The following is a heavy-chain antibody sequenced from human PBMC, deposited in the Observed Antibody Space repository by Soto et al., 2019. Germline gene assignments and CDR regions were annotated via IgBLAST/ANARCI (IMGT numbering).Heavy chain of an antibody. V-gene: IGHV1-69*12. Sequence: QVQLVQSGAEVKKPGSSVKVSCKASGGTVGSNAVTWVRQAPGQGLEWMGGIIPMSGSAVYTQKFQGRFTITADESTNTVYMELTSLRSDDTAVYYCARGGVEGDSWGQGTLVTVSS. CDR2: IIPMSGSA. J-gene: IGHJ4*02. CDR3: ARGGVEGDS. D-gene: IGHD2-2*01. CDR1: GGTVGSNA.